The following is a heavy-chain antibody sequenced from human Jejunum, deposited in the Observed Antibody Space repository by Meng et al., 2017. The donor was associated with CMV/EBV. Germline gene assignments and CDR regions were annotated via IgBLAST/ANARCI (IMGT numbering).Heavy chain of an antibody. D-gene: IGHD1-26*01. J-gene: IGHJ4*02. V-gene: IGHV3-7*01. CDR2: INQDGTQN. CDR3: TKGGGNLDS. Sequence: ACAASGFTFSSYDMHWVRQAPGKGLEWVANINQDGTQNYYIDSVKGRFTISRDNARNSLYLQMNNLRVEDTAVYYCTKGGGNLDSWGQGTQVTVSS. CDR1: GFTFSSYD.